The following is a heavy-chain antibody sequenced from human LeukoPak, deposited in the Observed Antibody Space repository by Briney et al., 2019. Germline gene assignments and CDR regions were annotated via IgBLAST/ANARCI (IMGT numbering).Heavy chain of an antibody. J-gene: IGHJ4*02. V-gene: IGHV3-48*04. CDR1: GFPFSDYS. Sequence: GGSLRLSCTASGFPFSDYSMNWVRQAPGKGLESISYIGISSGNTKYADSVRGRFTISADNAKNSLYLQMNSLRAEDTAVYYCARHYYDSSGYYDYWGQGTLVTVSS. CDR3: ARHYYDSSGYYDY. CDR2: IGISSGNT. D-gene: IGHD3-22*01.